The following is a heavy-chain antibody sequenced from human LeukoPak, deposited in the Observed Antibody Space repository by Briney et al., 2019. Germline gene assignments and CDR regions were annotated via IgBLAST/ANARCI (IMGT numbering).Heavy chain of an antibody. Sequence: PSETLSLTCTVSGGSISSYYWNWIRQPPGKGLEWIGYIYPRGSTYYNPSLKSRVTMSLDRSANQFSLNLSTVTDADTAVYYCARFSPRAMGNYFDFWGQGTLVTVSS. V-gene: IGHV4-4*09. J-gene: IGHJ4*02. CDR2: IYPRGST. CDR1: GGSISSYY. CDR3: ARFSPRAMGNYFDF. D-gene: IGHD7-27*01.